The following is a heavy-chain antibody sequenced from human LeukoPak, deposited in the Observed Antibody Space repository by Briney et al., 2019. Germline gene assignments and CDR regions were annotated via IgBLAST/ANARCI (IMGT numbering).Heavy chain of an antibody. CDR1: GFTFSSYG. CDR3: GRGYKCWNTWNFQP. Sequence: GRSLRLSCAASGFTFSSYGMHWVRQAPGKGLEWVAVIWYDGSNKYYADSVKGRFTISRDNSKNTLYLQMNSLRAEDTAVYYCGRGYKCWNTWNFQPWGQGNLVTVSS. J-gene: IGHJ1*01. V-gene: IGHV3-33*01. D-gene: IGHD1-1*01. CDR2: IWYDGSNK.